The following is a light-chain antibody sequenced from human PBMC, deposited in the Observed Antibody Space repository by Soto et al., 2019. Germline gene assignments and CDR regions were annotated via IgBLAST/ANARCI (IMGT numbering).Light chain of an antibody. V-gene: IGKV1-17*01. CDR2: AAS. CDR3: LQHNTFPHT. Sequence: DIQMTQSPSSLSAFVGDRVTITCRASQVIRNDLGWYQQKPEKAPKRLIYAASSLQSGVPSRFSGSGSGTEFTLTISSLQPEDFATYYCLQHNTFPHTFGPGTRVNIK. CDR1: QVIRND. J-gene: IGKJ3*01.